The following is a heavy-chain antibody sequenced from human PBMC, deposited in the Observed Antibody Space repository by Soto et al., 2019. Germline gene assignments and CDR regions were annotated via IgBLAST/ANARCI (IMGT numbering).Heavy chain of an antibody. V-gene: IGHV3-11*05. J-gene: IGHJ4*02. CDR2: ISSSSSYT. CDR1: GFTFSDYY. CDR3: ASDLYGDYAKDS. D-gene: IGHD4-17*01. Sequence: GSLRLSCAASGFTFSDYYMSWIRQAPGKGLEWVSYISSSSSYTNYADSVKGRFTISRDNAKNSLYLQMNSLRAEDTAVYYCASDLYGDYAKDSWGQGTLVTVPQ.